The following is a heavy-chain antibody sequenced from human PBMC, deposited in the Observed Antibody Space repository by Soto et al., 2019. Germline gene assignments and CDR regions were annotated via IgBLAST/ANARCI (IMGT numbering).Heavy chain of an antibody. CDR1: GFTFSSYS. CDR3: ARGNYGGFDY. Sequence: PGGSLRLSCAASGFTFSSYSMNWVRQAPGKELEWVSYISSSSSTIYYADSVKGRFTISRDSAKNTLYLQMNSLRADDTAVYYCARGNYGGFDYWGQGTLVTVSS. J-gene: IGHJ4*02. V-gene: IGHV3-48*01. CDR2: ISSSSSTI. D-gene: IGHD4-17*01.